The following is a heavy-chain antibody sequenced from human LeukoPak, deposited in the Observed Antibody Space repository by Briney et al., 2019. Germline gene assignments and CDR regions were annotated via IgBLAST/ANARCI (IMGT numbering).Heavy chain of an antibody. CDR1: GGTFSSYA. J-gene: IGHJ5*02. V-gene: IGHV1-69*04. Sequence: SVKVSCRASGGTFSSYAISWVRQAPGQGLEWMGRIIPILGIANYAQKFQGRVTITADKSTSTAYMELSSLRSEDTAVYYCARVIVGATDGVYWSDPWGQGTLVTVSS. D-gene: IGHD1-26*01. CDR3: ARVIVGATDGVYWSDP. CDR2: IIPILGIA.